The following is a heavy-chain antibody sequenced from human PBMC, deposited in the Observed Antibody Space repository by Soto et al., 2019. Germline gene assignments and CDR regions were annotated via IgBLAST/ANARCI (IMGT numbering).Heavy chain of an antibody. V-gene: IGHV1-18*01. CDR3: ARDRFDVGATNWFDP. J-gene: IGHJ5*02. CDR1: GYTFNSYG. D-gene: IGHD1-26*01. CDR2: ISAYNGST. Sequence: ASVKVSCKASGYTFNSYGISWVRQAPGQGLEWMGWISAYNGSTNYAQKLQGRVTMTTDTSTSTAYMELRSLRSDDTAVYYCARDRFDVGATNWFDPWGQGTLVTVSS.